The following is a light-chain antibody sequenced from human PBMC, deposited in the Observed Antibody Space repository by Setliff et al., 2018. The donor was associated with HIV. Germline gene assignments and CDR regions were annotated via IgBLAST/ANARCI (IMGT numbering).Light chain of an antibody. J-gene: IGLJ1*01. CDR3: ASHRDTNTLEV. CDR1: NSDIGSHDY. Sequence: QSALAQPASVSGSPGQSITISCSGTNSDIGSHDYVSWYQQHPGKAPKLIIFSDTYRPSGVSDRFSGSKSGNTASLTISGLQPEDEADYYCASHRDTNTLEVFGTGTKGTVL. V-gene: IGLV2-14*03. CDR2: SDT.